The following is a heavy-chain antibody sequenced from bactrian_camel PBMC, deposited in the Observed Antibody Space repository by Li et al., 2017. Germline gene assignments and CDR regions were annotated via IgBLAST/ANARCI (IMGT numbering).Heavy chain of an antibody. Sequence: HVQLVESGGGSVQSGGSLRLSCVASQPSYSRYSMGWFRQAPGKEREGVASITLETGITDYADSVKGRFTISQNKAKNTVYLQMNNLQPEDTATYYCAEGRGSRGEHCYSLNYWGQGTQVTVS. CDR2: ITLETGIT. J-gene: IGHJ4*01. CDR1: QPSYSRYS. CDR3: AEGRGSRGEHCYSLNY. D-gene: IGHD6*01. V-gene: IGHV3S68*01.